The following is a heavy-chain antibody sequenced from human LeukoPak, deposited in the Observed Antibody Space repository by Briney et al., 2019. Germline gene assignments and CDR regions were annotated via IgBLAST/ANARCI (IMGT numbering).Heavy chain of an antibody. CDR1: GGSLSSYY. CDR2: IYYSGST. Sequence: SETLSLTCTVSGGSLSSYYWSWIRQPPGKGLEWIGYIYYSGSTNYNPSLKSRVTISVDTSKNQFSLKLSSVTAADTAVYYCARHESSSWYRGFGFEYFQHWGQGTLVTVSS. CDR3: ARHESSSWYRGFGFEYFQH. V-gene: IGHV4-59*08. D-gene: IGHD6-13*01. J-gene: IGHJ1*01.